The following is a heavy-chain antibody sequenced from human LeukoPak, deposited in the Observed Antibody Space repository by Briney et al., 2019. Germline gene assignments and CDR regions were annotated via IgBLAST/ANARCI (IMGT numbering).Heavy chain of an antibody. D-gene: IGHD5-12*01. J-gene: IGHJ4*02. CDR3: VKDRGGYTGFDH. V-gene: IGHV3-43*01. CDR1: GFAFGDYM. CDR2: ISRDSGDI. Sequence: GGSLRLSCSASGFAFGDYMMHWVRQGPGKGLEWVSHISRDSGDIKYGDSVRGRFSISRDNRKSSLYLQMNNLRSEDSGLYYCVKDRGGYTGFDHWGQGALVTVSS.